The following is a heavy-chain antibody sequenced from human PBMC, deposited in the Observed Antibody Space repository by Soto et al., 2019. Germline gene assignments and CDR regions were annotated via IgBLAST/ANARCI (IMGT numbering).Heavy chain of an antibody. J-gene: IGHJ1*01. CDR3: VRAPVCDKGRWGAWVFRH. CDR1: GFIFSSYS. D-gene: IGHD7-27*01. V-gene: IGHV3-74*01. Sequence: GGSLRLSCAASGFIFSSYSMHWVRQAPGKGLEWVSRINPDGSDTSYADSVKGRFTISRDNAKNTLYLQMNSLRAEDTAIFYCVRAPVCDKGRWGAWVFRHWEQGSLFT. CDR2: INPDGSDT.